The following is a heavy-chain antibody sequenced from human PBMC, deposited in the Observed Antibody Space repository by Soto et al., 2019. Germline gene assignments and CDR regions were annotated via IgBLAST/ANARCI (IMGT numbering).Heavy chain of an antibody. CDR2: VYYSGTT. J-gene: IGHJ4*02. D-gene: IGHD4-17*01. CDR1: GGTGMDKTCY. Sequence: SDPLSLSWTVSGGTGMDKTCYWSWIRQHPGRRLEWIGYVYYSGTTNYNPSLKSRVTISVDLSKNRFSLRLSSVTTADTALYYCARTTAVPNTLRSRYFFDYWGQGTLVTVSS. V-gene: IGHV4-61*01. CDR3: ARTTAVPNTLRSRYFFDY.